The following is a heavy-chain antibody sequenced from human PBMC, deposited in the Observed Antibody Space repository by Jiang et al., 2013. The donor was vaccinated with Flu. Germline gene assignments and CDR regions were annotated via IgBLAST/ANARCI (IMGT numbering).Heavy chain of an antibody. Sequence: YGAEVKKPGASIKVSCKAYGYSLPHFGISWVRQAPGQGLEWMGWISPYTGNTSYAQQFQDRVTVTSDTSTGTVYMXMRRLRSDDTAAYYCARDRPNWTLLHYYYYYG. CDR2: ISPYTGNT. CDR3: ARDRPNWTLLHYYYYYG. D-gene: IGHD1-1*01. CDR1: GYSLPHFG. J-gene: IGHJ6*01. V-gene: IGHV1-18*01.